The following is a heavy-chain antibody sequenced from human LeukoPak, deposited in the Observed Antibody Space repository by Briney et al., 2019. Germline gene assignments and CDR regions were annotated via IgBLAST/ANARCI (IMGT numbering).Heavy chain of an antibody. D-gene: IGHD6-13*01. J-gene: IGHJ4*02. Sequence: SETLSLTCTVSGGSISSYYWSWIRQPAGKGLEWIGYIYYSGSTNYNPSLKSRVTISVDTSKNQFSLKLSSVTAADAAVYYCARESVAAAGTPFDYWGQGTLVTVSS. CDR2: IYYSGST. CDR1: GGSISSYY. V-gene: IGHV4-59*12. CDR3: ARESVAAAGTPFDY.